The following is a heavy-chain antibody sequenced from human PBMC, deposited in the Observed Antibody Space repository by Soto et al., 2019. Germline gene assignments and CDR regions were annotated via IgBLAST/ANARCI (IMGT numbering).Heavy chain of an antibody. V-gene: IGHV3-30*18. J-gene: IGHJ4*01. CDR3: AKEVEVAGDLDY. D-gene: IGHD6-19*01. CDR1: GFTFSTYG. Sequence: PGWSLRLSCVASGFTFSTYGIHWVRQAPGKGREWVGVISSDGETKYYADSVKGRFTISRDNSKNTMYLQMTSLRPEDTAVYYCAKEVEVAGDLDYWGHGTLVTVSS. CDR2: ISSDGETK.